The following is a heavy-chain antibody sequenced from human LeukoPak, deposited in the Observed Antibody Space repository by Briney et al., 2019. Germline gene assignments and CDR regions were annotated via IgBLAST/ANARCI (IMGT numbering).Heavy chain of an antibody. J-gene: IGHJ4*02. V-gene: IGHV1-58*02. CDR3: AAGDSSGWYGSDY. Sequence: SVKVSCKASGFTFTSSAMQWVRQARGQRLEWIGWIVVGSGNTNYAQKFQERVTITRDMSTSTAYMELSSLRSEDTAVYYCAAGDSSGWYGSDYWGQGTLVTVSS. CDR2: IVVGSGNT. CDR1: GFTFTSSA. D-gene: IGHD6-19*01.